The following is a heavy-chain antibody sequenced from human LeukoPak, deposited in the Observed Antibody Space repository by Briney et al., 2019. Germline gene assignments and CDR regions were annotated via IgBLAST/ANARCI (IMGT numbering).Heavy chain of an antibody. Sequence: GGSLKLSCAASGFTFSGSAMHWVRQASGKGLERVGRIRSKANSYATAYAASVKGRFTISRDDSKNTAYLQMNSLKTEDTAVYYCTRTDYYGSGSYNFDYWGQGTLVTVSS. CDR1: GFTFSGSA. V-gene: IGHV3-73*01. D-gene: IGHD3-10*01. J-gene: IGHJ4*02. CDR2: IRSKANSYAT. CDR3: TRTDYYGSGSYNFDY.